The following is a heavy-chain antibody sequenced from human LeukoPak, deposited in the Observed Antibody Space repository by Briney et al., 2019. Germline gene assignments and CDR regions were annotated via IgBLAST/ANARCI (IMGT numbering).Heavy chain of an antibody. CDR3: ARAASTGTSFDY. J-gene: IGHJ4*02. Sequence: GGSLRLSCAASGFTFSTYWMHWVRQPPAKELVWVSRIHSDGRSTNYADSVKGRFTISRDNAKNTLFLQMNSLRAEDTAVYYCARAASTGTSFDYWGQGTLVTVSS. D-gene: IGHD1-1*01. CDR1: GFTFSTYW. V-gene: IGHV3-74*01. CDR2: IHSDGRST.